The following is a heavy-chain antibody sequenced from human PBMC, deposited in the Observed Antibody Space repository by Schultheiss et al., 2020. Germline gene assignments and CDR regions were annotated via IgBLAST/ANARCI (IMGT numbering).Heavy chain of an antibody. CDR1: GGSISSYY. Sequence: SETLSLTCTVSGGSISSYYWSWIRQPPGKGLEWIGSIYYSGSTYYNPSLKSRVTISVDTSKNQFSLKLSSVTAADTAVYYCARQGATTVTDYYYYGMDVWGQGTTVTVSS. D-gene: IGHD4-11*01. CDR3: ARQGATTVTDYYYYGMDV. V-gene: IGHV4-39*01. CDR2: IYYSGST. J-gene: IGHJ6*02.